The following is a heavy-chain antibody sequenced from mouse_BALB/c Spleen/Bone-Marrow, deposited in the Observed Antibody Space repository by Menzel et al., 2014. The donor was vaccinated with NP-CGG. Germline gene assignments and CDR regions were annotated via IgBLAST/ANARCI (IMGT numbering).Heavy chain of an antibody. J-gene: IGHJ4*01. CDR3: TRRGYYAMDY. CDR1: GYTFTSYW. CDR2: IDPSDSYT. Sequence: QVQLQQSGAELVKPGASVKMSRKASGYTFTSYWMHWVKQRPGQGLEWIGVIDPSDSYTSYNQKFKGKATLTVDTSSSTAYMQLSSLTSEDSAVYYCTRRGYYAMDYWGQGTSVTVSS. V-gene: IGHV1S127*01.